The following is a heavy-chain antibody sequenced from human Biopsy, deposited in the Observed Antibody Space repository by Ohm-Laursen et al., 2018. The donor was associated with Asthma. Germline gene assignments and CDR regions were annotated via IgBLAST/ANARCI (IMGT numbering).Heavy chain of an antibody. CDR2: ISYDGSTK. CDR1: GFTLTTYA. Sequence: SLRLSCAASGFTLTTYAIHWVRQAPGKGLEWVAVISYDGSTKYSADSVKGRFIVSRDISKNILSLQMNSLRPEDTAVYYCARDLADRIMVGDHDFYAMDVWGQGTTATVSS. CDR3: ARDLADRIMVGDHDFYAMDV. V-gene: IGHV3-30*03. D-gene: IGHD3-10*01. J-gene: IGHJ6*02.